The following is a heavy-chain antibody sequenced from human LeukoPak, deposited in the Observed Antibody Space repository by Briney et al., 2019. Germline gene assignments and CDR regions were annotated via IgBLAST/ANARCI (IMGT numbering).Heavy chain of an antibody. CDR3: ARGSYDYVWGSYRSFLYAFDI. CDR2: INHSGST. CDR1: GGSFSGYY. D-gene: IGHD3-16*02. Sequence: SETLSLTCAVYGGSFSGYYWSWIRQPPGKGLEWIGEINHSGSTNYNASLKSRVTISVDTSKNQFSLKLSSVTAADTAVYYCARGSYDYVWGSYRSFLYAFDIWGQGTMVTVSS. V-gene: IGHV4-34*01. J-gene: IGHJ3*02.